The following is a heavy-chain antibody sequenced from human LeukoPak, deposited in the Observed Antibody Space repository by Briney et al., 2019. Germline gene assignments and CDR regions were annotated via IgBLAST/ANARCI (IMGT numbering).Heavy chain of an antibody. CDR3: ARGDYGDSLLSVYYFDY. Sequence: PSETLSLTCTVSGGSISSSSYYWGWIRQPPGKGLEWVGSLYYSGSTYYNPSLKSRVTISVDTSKNQFSLKLSSVTAADTAVYYCARGDYGDSLLSVYYFDYWGQGTLVTVSS. V-gene: IGHV4-39*07. D-gene: IGHD4-17*01. CDR1: GGSISSSSYY. CDR2: LYYSGST. J-gene: IGHJ4*02.